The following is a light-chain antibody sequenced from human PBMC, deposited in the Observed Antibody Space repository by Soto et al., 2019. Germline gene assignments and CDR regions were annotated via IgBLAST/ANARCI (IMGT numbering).Light chain of an antibody. J-gene: IGKJ1*01. CDR2: GAS. CDR1: QSISNH. CDR3: LQDINYPWT. Sequence: IQMTQSPSSLSASVEDRVIITCRASQSISNHLNWYQQKPGTAPKVLIYGASNLQSGVPPRFSGSGSGTDFTLAISSLQPEDSATYYCLQDINYPWTFGQGTKVDIK. V-gene: IGKV1-6*01.